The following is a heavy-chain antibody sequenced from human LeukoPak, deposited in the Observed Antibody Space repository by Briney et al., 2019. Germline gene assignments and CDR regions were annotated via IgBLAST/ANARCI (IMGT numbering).Heavy chain of an antibody. CDR2: IIPIFGTA. CDR3: ARAGSYCSGGSCYAC. CDR1: GGTFGSYA. J-gene: IGHJ4*02. D-gene: IGHD2-15*01. V-gene: IGHV1-69*13. Sequence: ASVKVSCKASGGTFGSYAISWVRQAPGQGLEWMGGIIPIFGTANYAQKFQGRVTITADESTSTAYMELSSLRSEDTAVYYCARAGSYCSGGSCYACWGQGTLVTVSS.